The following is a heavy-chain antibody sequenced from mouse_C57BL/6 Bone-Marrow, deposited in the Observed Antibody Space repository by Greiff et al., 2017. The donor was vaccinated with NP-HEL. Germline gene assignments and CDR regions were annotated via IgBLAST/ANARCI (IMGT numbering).Heavy chain of an antibody. Sequence: EVMLVESGGDLVKPGGSLKLSCAASGFTFSSYGMSWVRQTPDKRLEWVATISSGGSYTYYPDSVKGRFTISRDNAKNTLYLQMSSLKSEDTAMYYCARRGGYPYAMDYWGQGTSVTVSS. CDR1: GFTFSSYG. V-gene: IGHV5-6*02. D-gene: IGHD2-2*01. CDR3: ARRGGYPYAMDY. CDR2: ISSGGSYT. J-gene: IGHJ4*01.